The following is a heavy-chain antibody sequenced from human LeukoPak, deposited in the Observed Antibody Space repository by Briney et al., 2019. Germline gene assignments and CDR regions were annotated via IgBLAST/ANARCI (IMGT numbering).Heavy chain of an antibody. CDR3: ARDSFGSVWYAL. V-gene: IGHV4-59*01. CDR1: NGSISTYY. D-gene: IGHD6-19*01. J-gene: IGHJ2*01. CDR2: IYHSGTT. Sequence: KPSETLSLTCTVSNGSISTYYWSWIRQPLGKGLEWIGHIYHSGTTIYNPTLKSRVTMSVDTSKNQFSLHLTSVTAADTAVYFCARDSFGSVWYALWGRGALVTVSP.